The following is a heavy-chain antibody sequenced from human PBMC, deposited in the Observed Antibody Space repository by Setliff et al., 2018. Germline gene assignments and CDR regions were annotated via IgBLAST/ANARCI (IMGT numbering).Heavy chain of an antibody. CDR2: INHSGST. Sequence: SETLSLTCAVYGGSFSDYYWGWIRQSPGKGLEWIGEINHSGSTNYNPSLKTRVTISVDTSKNQFSLKLRSVTAADTAVYYCASPRLSYYDNGAFPSDAFDLWGQGTMVTVSS. V-gene: IGHV4-34*01. J-gene: IGHJ3*01. CDR1: GGSFSDYY. CDR3: ASPRLSYYDNGAFPSDAFDL. D-gene: IGHD3-22*01.